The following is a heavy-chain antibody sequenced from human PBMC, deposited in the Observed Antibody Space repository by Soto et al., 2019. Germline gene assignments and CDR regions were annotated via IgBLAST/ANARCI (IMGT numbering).Heavy chain of an antibody. V-gene: IGHV1-46*03. CDR1: GYSFTIYY. D-gene: IGHD1-26*01. Sequence: GASVKVSCKASGYSFTIYYMHWVRQAPGQGLEWMGIINPSGGSTSYAQKFQGRVTMTRDTSTSTVYMELSSLRSEDTAVYYCAREPIADSTSYYKPGRAVWGQGNTVPVS. CDR2: INPSGGST. J-gene: IGHJ6*02. CDR3: AREPIADSTSYYKPGRAV.